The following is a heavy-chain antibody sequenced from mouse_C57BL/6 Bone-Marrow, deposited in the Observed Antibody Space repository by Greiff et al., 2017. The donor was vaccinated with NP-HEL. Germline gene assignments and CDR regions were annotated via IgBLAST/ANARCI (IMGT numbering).Heavy chain of an antibody. CDR1: GFTFSDYY. J-gene: IGHJ2*01. D-gene: IGHD2-3*01. CDR3: ARPHYDGYFDY. V-gene: IGHV5-12*01. Sequence: EVKVVESGGGLVQPGGSLKLSCAASGFTFSDYYMYWVRQTPEKRLEWVAYISNGGGSTYYPDTVKGRFTISRDNAKNTLYLQMSRLKSEDTAMYYCARPHYDGYFDYWGKGTTLTVSS. CDR2: ISNGGGST.